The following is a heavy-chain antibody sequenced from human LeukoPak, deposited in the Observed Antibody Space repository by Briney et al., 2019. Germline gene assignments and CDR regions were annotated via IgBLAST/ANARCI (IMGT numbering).Heavy chain of an antibody. CDR1: GGSISGSY. D-gene: IGHD4-17*01. CDR3: ARGIESYGDYGY. CDR2: MYNSGST. Sequence: SETLSLTCTVSGGSISGSYWRWIRQPPGKGLEWIAYMYNSGSTNYNPSLKSRVTISIDTSKNQFSLKLSSLTAADTAIYYCARGIESYGDYGYWGQGILVTVSS. V-gene: IGHV4-59*01. J-gene: IGHJ4*02.